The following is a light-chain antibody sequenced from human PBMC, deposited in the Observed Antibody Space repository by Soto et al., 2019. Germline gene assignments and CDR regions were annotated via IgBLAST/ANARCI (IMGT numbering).Light chain of an antibody. CDR1: QSVSSSY. Sequence: EIVLTQSPGTLSLSPWERATLSCMASQSVSSSYLAGYQQKPGQAPRLLIYGASSRATGIPDRFSGSGSGTVFTLAISRLEPEDFAVYYCQQYGSSPLTFGGGTKVEI. J-gene: IGKJ4*01. CDR3: QQYGSSPLT. V-gene: IGKV3-20*01. CDR2: GAS.